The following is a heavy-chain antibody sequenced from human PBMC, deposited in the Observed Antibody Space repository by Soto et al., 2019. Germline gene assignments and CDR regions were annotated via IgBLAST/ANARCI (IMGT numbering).Heavy chain of an antibody. Sequence: GASVKVSCKASGYTFTSYDINWVRQATGQGLEWMGWMNPNSGNTGYAQKFQGRVTMTRNTSISTAYMELSSLRSEDTAVYYCARSRIAENDAFDIWGQGTMVNVSS. CDR1: GYTFTSYD. D-gene: IGHD2-15*01. V-gene: IGHV1-8*01. CDR2: MNPNSGNT. CDR3: ARSRIAENDAFDI. J-gene: IGHJ3*02.